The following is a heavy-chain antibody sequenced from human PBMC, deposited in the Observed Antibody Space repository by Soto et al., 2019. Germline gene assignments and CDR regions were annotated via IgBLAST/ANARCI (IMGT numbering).Heavy chain of an antibody. V-gene: IGHV3-30*18. Sequence: HVQLVESGGGVVQPGTSLRLSCAASGSTFSSSGWHWVRQAPGKGLEWVAFHSNDGITKNYADSVKGRFTIFRDNSKNTVSLQIDSLRGADTAVYYCAKDGPHFDVDVWGQGTTVTVSS. J-gene: IGHJ6*02. D-gene: IGHD3-9*01. CDR3: AKDGPHFDVDV. CDR1: GSTFSSSG. CDR2: HSNDGITK.